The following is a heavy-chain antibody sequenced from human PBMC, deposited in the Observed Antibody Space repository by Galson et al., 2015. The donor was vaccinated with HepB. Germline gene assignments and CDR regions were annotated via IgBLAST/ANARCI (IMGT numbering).Heavy chain of an antibody. CDR2: INPSGGST. CDR1: GYTFTSYY. Sequence: SVKVSCKASGYTFTSYYMHWVRQAPGQGLEWMGIINPSGGSTSYAQKFQGRVTMTRDTSTSTVYMELSSLRSEDTAVYYCARDISSTSSFVLLTDTTRNTYNWFDPWGQGTLVTVSS. D-gene: IGHD2-2*01. J-gene: IGHJ5*02. V-gene: IGHV1-46*01. CDR3: ARDISSTSSFVLLTDTTRNTYNWFDP.